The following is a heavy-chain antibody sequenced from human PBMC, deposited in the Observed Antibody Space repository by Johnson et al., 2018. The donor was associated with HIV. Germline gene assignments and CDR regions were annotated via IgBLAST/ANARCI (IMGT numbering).Heavy chain of an antibody. CDR3: TTSIAAAGIDAFDI. J-gene: IGHJ3*02. CDR2: INSDGSST. D-gene: IGHD6-13*01. Sequence: VQLVESGGGVVQPGRSLRLSCEASGFTFSSYWMHWVRQAPGKGLVWVSRINSDGSSTSYADSVKGRFTISRDDSKNTLYLQMNSLKTEDTAVYYCTTSIAAAGIDAFDIWGQGTMVTVSS. CDR1: GFTFSSYW. V-gene: IGHV3-74*02.